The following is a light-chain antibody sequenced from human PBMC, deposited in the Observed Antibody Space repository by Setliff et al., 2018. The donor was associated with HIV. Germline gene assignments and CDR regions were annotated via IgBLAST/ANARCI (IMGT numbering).Light chain of an antibody. CDR3: TSSANSDAFI. V-gene: IGLV2-14*03. J-gene: IGLJ1*01. Sequence: QSALTQPASVSGSPGQSITVSCTGTSSDVGAFDFVSWYRQHPGKAPELMIYDVTNRPSGVSNRFSGSKSGNTASLTISGLQAEDEADYYCTSSANSDAFIFGTGTKVTVL. CDR1: SSDVGAFDF. CDR2: DVT.